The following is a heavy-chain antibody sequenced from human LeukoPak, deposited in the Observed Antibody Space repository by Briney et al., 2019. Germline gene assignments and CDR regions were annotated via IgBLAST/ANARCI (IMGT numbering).Heavy chain of an antibody. CDR2: FYYSGST. J-gene: IGHJ6*02. CDR1: GGSISSSSYY. Sequence: SETLSLTCTVSGGSISSSSYYWGRIRQPPGKGLEWIGSFYYSGSTYYNPSLKSRVTISVDTSKNQFSLKLSSVTAADTAVHYCARRPDLGGGWYVCYYYYGMDVWGQGTTVTVSS. CDR3: ARRPDLGGGWYVCYYYYGMDV. D-gene: IGHD6-19*01. V-gene: IGHV4-39*01.